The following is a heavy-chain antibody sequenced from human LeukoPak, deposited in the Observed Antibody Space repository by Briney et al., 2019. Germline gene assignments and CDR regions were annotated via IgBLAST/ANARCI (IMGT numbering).Heavy chain of an antibody. CDR1: GFTFSSYG. Sequence: PGGSLRLSCAASGFTFSSYGMHWVRQAPGKGLEWVAVIWYDGSNKYYADSVKGRFTISRDNSKNTLYPQMNSLRAEDTAVYYCAKDLLYDSREPDAFDIWGQGTMVTVSS. CDR2: IWYDGSNK. D-gene: IGHD3-22*01. CDR3: AKDLLYDSREPDAFDI. V-gene: IGHV3-33*06. J-gene: IGHJ3*02.